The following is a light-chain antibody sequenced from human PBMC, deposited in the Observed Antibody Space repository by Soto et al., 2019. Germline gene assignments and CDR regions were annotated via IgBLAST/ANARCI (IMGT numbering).Light chain of an antibody. CDR3: HQFGYSRRT. CDR1: QTVNSDY. J-gene: IGKJ1*01. V-gene: IGKV3-20*01. CDR2: ATS. Sequence: EIVLTQSPGTLSLSPGETATLSCRASQTVNSDYLAWFQQRPGQAPRLLIFATSRRATDIPGRFSGSGSGTDFNLAIRRLETKDLAVSYCHQFGYSRRTFGQGTKVE.